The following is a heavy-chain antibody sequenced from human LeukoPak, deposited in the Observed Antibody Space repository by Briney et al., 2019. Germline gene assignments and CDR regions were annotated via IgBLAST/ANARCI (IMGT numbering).Heavy chain of an antibody. J-gene: IGHJ4*02. V-gene: IGHV3-30*02. CDR3: ARGSGWPNYYFDY. Sequence: GGSLRLSCAASGFTFSSYGMHWVRQAPGKGLEWVAFIRYDGSNKYYADSVKGRSTISRDNSKNTLYLQMNSLRAEDTAVYYCARGSGWPNYYFDYWGQGTLVTVSS. CDR2: IRYDGSNK. D-gene: IGHD6-19*01. CDR1: GFTFSSYG.